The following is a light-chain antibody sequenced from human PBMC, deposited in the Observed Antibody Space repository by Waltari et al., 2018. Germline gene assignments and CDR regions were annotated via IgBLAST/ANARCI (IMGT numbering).Light chain of an antibody. CDR2: DAS. CDR1: PRISSTY. Sequence: TQSPGSLSLSPGEPSTLASRASPRISSTYLAWYQQKPGQAPRLLIYDASRRATGIPDRFSGSGSGTDFTLSISRLEAEDFAVYYCQQGGRQLRFTFGQGTKLEIK. V-gene: IGKV3-20*01. CDR3: QQGGRQLRFT. J-gene: IGKJ2*01.